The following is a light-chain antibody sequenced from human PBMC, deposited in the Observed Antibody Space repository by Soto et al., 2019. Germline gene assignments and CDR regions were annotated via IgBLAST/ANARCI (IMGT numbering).Light chain of an antibody. V-gene: IGKV1-5*03. Sequence: DIQMTQSPSTLSASVGDRLIITCRASQSISSWLAWYQQKPGKAPKLLIYKASSLESGVPSRLSGSGSGTEFTLTISSMQPDDFATYYCQQYDSYPTFGQGTKVDIK. J-gene: IGKJ1*01. CDR1: QSISSW. CDR3: QQYDSYPT. CDR2: KAS.